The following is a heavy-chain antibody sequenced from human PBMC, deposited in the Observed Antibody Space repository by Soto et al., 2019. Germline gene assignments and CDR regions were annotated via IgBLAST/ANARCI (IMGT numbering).Heavy chain of an antibody. Sequence: TLSLTCTVSGGSISSGGYYWSWIRQHPGKGLQWIGQIYYSGSTNYNPSLKSRVTISVDTSKSQFSLELSSVTAADTAVYYCARDLISQGNWFDPWGQGTLVTVSS. CDR3: ARDLISQGNWFDP. V-gene: IGHV4-31*03. CDR1: GGSISSGGYY. J-gene: IGHJ5*02. D-gene: IGHD2-21*01. CDR2: IYYSGST.